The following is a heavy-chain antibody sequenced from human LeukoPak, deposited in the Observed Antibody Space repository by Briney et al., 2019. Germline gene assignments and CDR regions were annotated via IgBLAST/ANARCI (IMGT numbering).Heavy chain of an antibody. CDR3: AKDVLTATTFDSGMNV. CDR2: ISWKSGSI. V-gene: IGHV3-9*01. D-gene: IGHD1-20*01. Sequence: GGSWRLSCGASGFAFDDYAMHWVRKAPGKGLDWVSGISWKSGSIGYADSVKGRFTISRDNAHTSLYLQMNSLRAEDTALYYCAKDVLTATTFDSGMNVWGQGTTVTVSS. CDR1: GFAFDDYA. J-gene: IGHJ6*02.